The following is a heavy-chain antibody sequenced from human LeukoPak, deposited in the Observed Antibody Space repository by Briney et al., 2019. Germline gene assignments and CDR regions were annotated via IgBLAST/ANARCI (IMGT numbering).Heavy chain of an antibody. CDR2: INPSGGST. CDR1: GYSFTDKY. V-gene: IGHV1-46*01. CDR3: ARAHYDILTGYLGSPSFDY. J-gene: IGHJ4*02. Sequence: ASVKVSCKASGYSFTDKYMHWVRQAPGQGLEWMGIINPSGGSTSYAQKFQGRVTMTRDTSTSTVYMELSSLRSEDTAVYYCARAHYDILTGYLGSPSFDYWGQGTLVTVSS. D-gene: IGHD3-9*01.